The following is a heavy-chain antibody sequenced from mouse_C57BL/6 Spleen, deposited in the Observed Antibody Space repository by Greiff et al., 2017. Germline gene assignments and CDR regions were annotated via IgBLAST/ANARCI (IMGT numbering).Heavy chain of an antibody. CDR3: ARGGQLRLDY. D-gene: IGHD3-2*02. V-gene: IGHV1-54*01. Sequence: VMLVESGAELVRPGTSVKVSCKASGYAFTNYLIEWVKQRPGQGLEWIGVINPGSGGTNYNEKFKGKATLTADKSSSTAYMQLSSLTSEDSAVYFCARGGQLRLDYWGQGTTLTVSS. J-gene: IGHJ2*01. CDR1: GYAFTNYL. CDR2: INPGSGGT.